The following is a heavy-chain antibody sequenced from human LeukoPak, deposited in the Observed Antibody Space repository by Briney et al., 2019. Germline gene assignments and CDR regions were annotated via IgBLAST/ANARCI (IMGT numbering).Heavy chain of an antibody. D-gene: IGHD5-12*01. CDR3: LRGRGYTFAY. CDR1: VYSNTKYP. V-gene: IGHV7-4-1*02. J-gene: IGHJ4*02. Sequence: VQVSCKASVYSNTKYPMHGVRQAPGQGREWMGCINTNTEKSTYVRGFTGGQVFSLDSPVNTPYLQISGLTAKYAALYYFLRGRGYTFAYWGQGTLVTVSS. CDR2: INTNTEKS.